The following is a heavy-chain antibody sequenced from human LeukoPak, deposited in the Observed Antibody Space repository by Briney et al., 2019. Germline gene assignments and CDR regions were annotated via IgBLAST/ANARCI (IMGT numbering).Heavy chain of an antibody. V-gene: IGHV3-9*01. D-gene: IGHD3-22*01. J-gene: IGHJ4*02. CDR2: INWNSGSK. CDR1: GFTFDDYA. Sequence: PGGSLRLSCAASGFTFDDYAIHWVRQGPGKGLEWVSGINWNSGSKHYADSVKGRFTISRDNAKNSLYLQMDSLRAEDTAVYYCARVGATRGIVVDPFDYWGQGTLVSVSS. CDR3: ARVGATRGIVVDPFDY.